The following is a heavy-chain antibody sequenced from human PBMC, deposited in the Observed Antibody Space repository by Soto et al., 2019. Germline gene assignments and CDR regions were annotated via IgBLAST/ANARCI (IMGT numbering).Heavy chain of an antibody. Sequence: EVQLVESGGGLVQPGGSLRLSCEASGFTFRNYDMHWVRQGTGKGLEWVSGISAAGDPDYADSVEGRFTIPRENAQNSFFLQMNSLRVGDTAVYYCARTDRDFSGLDVWGQGTTVIVSS. CDR2: ISAAGDP. V-gene: IGHV3-13*05. J-gene: IGHJ6*02. CDR3: ARTDRDFSGLDV. CDR1: GFTFRNYD.